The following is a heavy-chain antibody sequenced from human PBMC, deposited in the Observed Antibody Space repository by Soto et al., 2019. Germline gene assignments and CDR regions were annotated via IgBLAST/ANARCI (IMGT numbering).Heavy chain of an antibody. Sequence: GWSLRLSCAASGFTFSSYAMTWVRQAPGKGLEWVSAISGTGDSTYYADSVNGRFTISRDNFKNTLFLQMSSLRPEDTAVYYCAKVSGGSFYYYYGMDVWGQGTTVTVSS. CDR1: GFTFSSYA. CDR2: ISGTGDST. J-gene: IGHJ6*02. D-gene: IGHD3-10*01. V-gene: IGHV3-23*01. CDR3: AKVSGGSFYYYYGMDV.